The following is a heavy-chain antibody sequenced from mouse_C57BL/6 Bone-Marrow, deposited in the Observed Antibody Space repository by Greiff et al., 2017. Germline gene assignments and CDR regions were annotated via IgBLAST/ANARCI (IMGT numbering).Heavy chain of an antibody. V-gene: IGHV1-81*01. CDR3: ASPNYYGSSFDY. J-gene: IGHJ2*01. CDR2: IYPRSGNT. Sequence: QVQLQQSGAELARPGASVKLSCKASGYTFTSYGISWVKQRTGQGLEWIGEIYPRSGNTYYNEKFKGKATLTADKSSSTAYMELRSLTSEDTAVYFYASPNYYGSSFDYWGQGTTLTVSS. D-gene: IGHD1-1*01. CDR1: GYTFTSYG.